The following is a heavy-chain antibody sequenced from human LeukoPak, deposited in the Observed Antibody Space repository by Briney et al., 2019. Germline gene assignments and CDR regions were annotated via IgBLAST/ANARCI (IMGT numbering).Heavy chain of an antibody. CDR2: IFVGSGNT. J-gene: IGHJ3*02. CDR3: AAVNHYDFWSDLDAFDI. V-gene: IGHV1-58*01. D-gene: IGHD3-3*01. CDR1: GFTFTSSA. Sequence: VKVSCKASGFTFTSSAVQWVRQARGQRLEWIGWIFVGSGNTNYAQKFQERVTITRDMSTSTACMELSSLRSEDTAVYYCAAVNHYDFWSDLDAFDIWGQGTMVTVSS.